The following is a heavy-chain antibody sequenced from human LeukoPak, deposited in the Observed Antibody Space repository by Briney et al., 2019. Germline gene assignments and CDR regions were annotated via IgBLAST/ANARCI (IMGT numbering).Heavy chain of an antibody. Sequence: ASVKVSCKASGYTFTDYYMHWVRQAPGQGLEWMGWINPNSGGTNYAQKFQGRVTMTRDTSISTAYMELSRLRSDDTAVYYCAETLDRRFPLDYWGQGTLVTVSS. V-gene: IGHV1-2*02. CDR3: AETLDRRFPLDY. CDR1: GYTFTDYY. J-gene: IGHJ4*02. CDR2: INPNSGGT. D-gene: IGHD1-14*01.